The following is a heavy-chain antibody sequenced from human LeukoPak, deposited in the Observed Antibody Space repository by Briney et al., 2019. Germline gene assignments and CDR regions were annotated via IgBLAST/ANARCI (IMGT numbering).Heavy chain of an antibody. D-gene: IGHD3-22*01. CDR2: IYYSGST. J-gene: IGHJ4*02. CDR1: GGSISSGDYY. Sequence: PSQTLSLTCTVSGGSISSGDYYWSWIRQPPGKGLEWIGYIYYSGSTYYNPSLKRRVTISVDTSKNQFTLKLSSVTAADTAVYYCARHQSGYYSPFDYWGQGTLVTVSS. V-gene: IGHV4-30-4*01. CDR3: ARHQSGYYSPFDY.